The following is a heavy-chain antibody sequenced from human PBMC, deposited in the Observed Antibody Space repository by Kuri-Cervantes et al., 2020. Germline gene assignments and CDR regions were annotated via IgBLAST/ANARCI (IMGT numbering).Heavy chain of an antibody. Sequence: GSLRLSCTVSGGSVSSGSYYWSWIRQPPGKGLEWIGYIYYSGSTNYNPSLKSRVTISVDTSKNQFSLKLSSVTAADTDVHYCARDSLSGSSGWYGGPSWFDPWGQGTLVTVSS. J-gene: IGHJ5*02. CDR1: GGSVSSGSYY. D-gene: IGHD6-19*01. CDR2: IYYSGST. V-gene: IGHV4-61*01. CDR3: ARDSLSGSSGWYGGPSWFDP.